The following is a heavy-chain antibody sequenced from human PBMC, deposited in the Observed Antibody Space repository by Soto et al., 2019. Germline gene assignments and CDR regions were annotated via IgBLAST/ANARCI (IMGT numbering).Heavy chain of an antibody. CDR1: GYTFTSYD. CDR2: MNPNSGNT. CDR3: ARRRREGCSSTSCLLTPYYYYMDV. Sequence: QVQLVQSGAEVKKPGASVKVSCKASGYTFTSYDINWVRQATGQGLEWMGWMNPNSGNTGYAQKFQGRVTMTRNTSISTAYMELSSLRSEDTAVYYCARRRREGCSSTSCLLTPYYYYMDVWGKGTTVTVSS. V-gene: IGHV1-8*01. D-gene: IGHD2-2*01. J-gene: IGHJ6*03.